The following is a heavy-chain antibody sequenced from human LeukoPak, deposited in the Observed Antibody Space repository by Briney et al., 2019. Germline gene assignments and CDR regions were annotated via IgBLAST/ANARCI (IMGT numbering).Heavy chain of an antibody. Sequence: GASVKVSCKASGYTFTSYAISWVRQAPGQGLEWMGRIIPILGIANYAQKFQGRVTITADKSTSTAYMELSSLRSEDTAVYYCARASYNWNDRIPEASFDYWGQGTLVTVSS. CDR2: IIPILGIA. V-gene: IGHV1-69*04. CDR3: ARASYNWNDRIPEASFDY. D-gene: IGHD1-20*01. J-gene: IGHJ4*02. CDR1: GYTFTSYA.